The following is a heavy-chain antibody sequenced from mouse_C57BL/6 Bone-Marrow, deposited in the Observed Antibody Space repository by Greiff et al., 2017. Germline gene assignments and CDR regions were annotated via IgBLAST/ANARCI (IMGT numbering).Heavy chain of an antibody. CDR2: IYPGGGYT. J-gene: IGHJ4*01. Sequence: QVQLQRSGAELVRPGTSVKMSCKASGYTFTNYWIGWAKQRPGHGLEWIGDIYPGGGYTNYNEKFKGKATLTADKSSSTAYMQFSSLTSEDSAIYYCARVGYYVSYYAMDYWGQGTSVTVSS. CDR1: GYTFTNYW. CDR3: ARVGYYVSYYAMDY. V-gene: IGHV1-63*01. D-gene: IGHD2-3*01.